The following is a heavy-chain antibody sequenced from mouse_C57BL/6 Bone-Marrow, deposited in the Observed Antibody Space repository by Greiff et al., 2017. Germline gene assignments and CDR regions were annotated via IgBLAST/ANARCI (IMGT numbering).Heavy chain of an antibody. J-gene: IGHJ4*01. Sequence: VQLQQSGAELVRPGASVKMSCTASGFNIKDDYMHWVKQRPEQGLEWIGWIDPENGYTEYASKFQGKATITADTSSNTAYLQLSSLTSEDTAVYYCTTVSSVVGYYYAMDYWGQGHSVTVSS. CDR1: GFNIKDDY. CDR3: TTVSSVVGYYYAMDY. D-gene: IGHD1-1*01. CDR2: IDPENGYT. V-gene: IGHV14-4*01.